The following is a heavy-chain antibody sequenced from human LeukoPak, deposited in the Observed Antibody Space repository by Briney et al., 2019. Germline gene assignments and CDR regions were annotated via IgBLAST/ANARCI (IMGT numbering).Heavy chain of an antibody. D-gene: IGHD2-15*01. Sequence: GGSLRLSCAASGFTFGDYAMSWFRQAPGKGLEWVGFIRNKARGGTTEYAASLRGRFTISRDDSKSIAYLQMNSLKSEDTAMYYCSALTPGVVVAVPFDPWGQGTLVIVSS. V-gene: IGHV3-49*03. CDR2: IRNKARGGTT. CDR1: GFTFGDYA. J-gene: IGHJ5*02. CDR3: SALTPGVVVAVPFDP.